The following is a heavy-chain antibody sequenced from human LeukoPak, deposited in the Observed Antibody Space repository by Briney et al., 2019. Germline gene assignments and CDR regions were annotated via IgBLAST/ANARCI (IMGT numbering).Heavy chain of an antibody. Sequence: SETLSLTCAVYGGSFSGYYWSWIRQPPGKGLEWIGEINHSGSTNYNPSLKSRVTISVDTSKNQFSLKLSSVTAADTAVYYCARGLTYPPIIVVPAAEGGVYGMDVWGQGTTVTVSS. CDR1: GGSFSGYY. J-gene: IGHJ6*02. D-gene: IGHD2-2*01. V-gene: IGHV4-34*01. CDR2: INHSGST. CDR3: ARGLTYPPIIVVPAAEGGVYGMDV.